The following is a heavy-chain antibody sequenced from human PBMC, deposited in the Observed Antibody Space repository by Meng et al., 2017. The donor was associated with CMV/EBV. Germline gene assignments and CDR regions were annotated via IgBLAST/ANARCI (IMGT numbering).Heavy chain of an antibody. J-gene: IGHJ6*02. Sequence: GGSLRLSCTASGFTFGDYAMSWVRQAPGKGLEWVGFIRSKAYGGTTEYAASVKGRFTISRDDSKSIAYLQMNSLKTEDTAVYYCTRDPYYDFWSGYYTGYYYYGMDVRGQGTTVTVSS. V-gene: IGHV3-49*04. D-gene: IGHD3-3*01. CDR2: IRSKAYGGTT. CDR3: TRDPYYDFWSGYYTGYYYYGMDV. CDR1: GFTFGDYA.